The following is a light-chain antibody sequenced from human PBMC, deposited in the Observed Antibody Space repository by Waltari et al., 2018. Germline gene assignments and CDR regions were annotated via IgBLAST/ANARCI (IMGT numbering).Light chain of an antibody. CDR3: YSTTDNNLGV. CDR2: QDS. Sequence: SSELTQPSSVSVSPGQTARITCSGAMLPKKYHRWFQQKPGQAPVLVLYQDSARPSGIPERFSGSSSGTTVTLTISGAQVEDEADYYCYSTTDNNLGVFGPGTRVTVL. V-gene: IGLV3-27*01. CDR1: MLPKKY. J-gene: IGLJ1*01.